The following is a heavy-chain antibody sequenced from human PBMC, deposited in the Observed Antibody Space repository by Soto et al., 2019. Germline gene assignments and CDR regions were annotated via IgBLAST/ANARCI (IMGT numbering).Heavy chain of an antibody. Sequence: QVQLQESGPGLVKPSQTLSLTCTVSGDPINGGGYYWNWIRQHPGKGLEWIGYIYYSGNTYYNPSLKNRLTISVDTAKNQFSLKRSSVTAADTDMYYCARGGRWLQYWYFDLWGRGTQITVSS. V-gene: IGHV4-31*03. CDR1: GDPINGGGYY. CDR2: IYYSGNT. J-gene: IGHJ2*01. CDR3: ARGGRWLQYWYFDL. D-gene: IGHD3-16*01.